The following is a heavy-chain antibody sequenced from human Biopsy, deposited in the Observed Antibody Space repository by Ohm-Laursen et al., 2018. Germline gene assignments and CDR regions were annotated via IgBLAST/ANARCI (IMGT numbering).Heavy chain of an antibody. CDR2: IYYSGST. CDR3: ARGSSYGYDFAY. J-gene: IGHJ4*02. V-gene: IGHV4-59*01. Sequence: GTLSLTCTVSDGSINSYYWNWIRQPPGKRLEWIGNIYYSGSTNFNPSLKSRVTISVDTSKNQFSLKLSSVTAADTAVYFCARGSSYGYDFAYWGQGTLVAVSS. CDR1: DGSINSYY. D-gene: IGHD5-18*01.